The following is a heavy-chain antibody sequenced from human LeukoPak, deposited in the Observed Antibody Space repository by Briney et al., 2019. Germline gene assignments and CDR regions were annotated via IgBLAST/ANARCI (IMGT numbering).Heavy chain of an antibody. CDR2: INHSGST. V-gene: IGHV4-34*01. J-gene: IGHJ4*02. D-gene: IGHD3-22*01. CDR1: GGSFSGYY. CDR3: ALTANDSSGYYRRSFDY. Sequence: SETLSLTCAVYGGSFSGYYWSWIRQPPGKGLEWIGEINHSGSTNYNPSLKSRVTISVDTSKNQFSLKLSSVTAADTVVYYCALTANDSSGYYRRSFDYWGQGTLVTVSS.